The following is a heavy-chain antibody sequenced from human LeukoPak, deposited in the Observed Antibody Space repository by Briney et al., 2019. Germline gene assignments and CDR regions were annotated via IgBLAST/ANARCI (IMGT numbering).Heavy chain of an antibody. J-gene: IGHJ4*02. V-gene: IGHV4-4*07. CDR2: IYTSGNT. D-gene: IGHD2-8*01. CDR1: GDSISGYY. Sequence: SETLSLTCTVSGDSISGYYWNWIRQPAGKGLEWIGRIYTSGNTNHKPSLKSRVTMSVDTSKNQISLSLTSVTAADTAVYYCARDPSLFNGYFAYWGQGILVTVSS. CDR3: ARDPSLFNGYFAY.